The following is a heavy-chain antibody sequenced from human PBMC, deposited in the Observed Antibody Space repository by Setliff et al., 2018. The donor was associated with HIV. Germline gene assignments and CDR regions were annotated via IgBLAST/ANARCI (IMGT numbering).Heavy chain of an antibody. Sequence: SETLSLTCTISGASISNYYWSWIRQPPGKGLDWIGYISYTGNTGYNPSLNSRVTISVDRSKNQFSLRLNSVTAADTAVYYCARQPRGLLYLFYYMDVWGKGTTVTVSS. CDR1: GASISNYY. CDR3: ARQPRGLLYLFYYMDV. CDR2: ISYTGNT. J-gene: IGHJ6*03. D-gene: IGHD3-10*01. V-gene: IGHV4-59*01.